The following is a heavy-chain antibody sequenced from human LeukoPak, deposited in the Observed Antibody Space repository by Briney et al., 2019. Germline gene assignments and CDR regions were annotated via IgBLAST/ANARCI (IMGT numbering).Heavy chain of an antibody. CDR1: GFTFSNHA. CDR3: AKATYYYENSGYYYYFDY. J-gene: IGHJ4*02. V-gene: IGHV3-23*01. CDR2: ISAGGYST. D-gene: IGHD3-22*01. Sequence: GGSLRLSCAASGFTFSNHAMNWVRQAPGKGLEWVSGISAGGYSTSYGDSVEGRFIISRDNSKNTLYLQMNSLRAEDTAVYYCAKATYYYENSGYYYYFDYWGQGTLVTVSS.